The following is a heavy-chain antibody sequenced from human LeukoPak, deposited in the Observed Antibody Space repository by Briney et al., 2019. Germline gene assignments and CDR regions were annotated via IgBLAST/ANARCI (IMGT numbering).Heavy chain of an antibody. CDR2: IIPILGIA. D-gene: IGHD2-2*01. CDR1: GGTFSSYA. J-gene: IGHJ6*02. CDR3: ARAIVVVPAAHYYYYGMDV. Sequence: SVKVSCKASGGTFSSYAISWVRQAPGQGLEWMGRIIPILGIANYVQKFQGRVTITADKSTSTAYMELSSLRSEDTAVYYCARAIVVVPAAHYYYYGMDVWGQGTTVTVSS. V-gene: IGHV1-69*04.